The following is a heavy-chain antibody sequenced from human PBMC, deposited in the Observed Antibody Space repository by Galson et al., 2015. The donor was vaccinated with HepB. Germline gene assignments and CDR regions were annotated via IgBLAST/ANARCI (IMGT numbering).Heavy chain of an antibody. J-gene: IGHJ4*02. D-gene: IGHD3-16*02. CDR1: GYTFTSYY. Sequence: SVKVSCKASGYTFTSYYMHWVRQAPGQGLEWMGGIIPIFGTANYAQKFQGRVTITADESTSTAYMELSSLRSEDTAVYYCARGGGELSLYVFDYWGQGTLVTVSS. CDR3: ARGGGELSLYVFDY. CDR2: IIPIFGTA. V-gene: IGHV1-69*13.